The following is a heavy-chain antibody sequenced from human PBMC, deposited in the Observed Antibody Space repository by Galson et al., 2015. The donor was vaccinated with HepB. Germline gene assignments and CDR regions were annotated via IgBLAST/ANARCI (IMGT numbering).Heavy chain of an antibody. J-gene: IGHJ2*01. Sequence: LRLSCAASGFTFSSYSMHWVRQTPGRGLEWVAVVSGGATTKYYADSVKGRFTISRDNFRNTLYLQMDILGAEDTAVYYCSREREITNWYFDFGGRGTLVTVSS. D-gene: IGHD2-8*01. CDR1: GFTFSSYS. CDR3: SREREITNWYFDF. V-gene: IGHV3-30*04. CDR2: VSGGATTK.